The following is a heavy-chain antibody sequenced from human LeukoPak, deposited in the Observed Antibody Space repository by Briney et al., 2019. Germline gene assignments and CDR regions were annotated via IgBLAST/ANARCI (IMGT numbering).Heavy chain of an antibody. CDR2: IYYSGST. CDR1: GGSINSYY. CDR3: ARDRPDTAMGIYYYYYMDV. Sequence: PSETLSLTCTVSGGSINSYYWSWIRQPPGKGLEWIGYIYYSGSTNYNPSLKSRVTISVDTSKNQFSLKLSSVTAADTAVYYCARDRPDTAMGIYYYYYMDVWGKGTTVTVSS. J-gene: IGHJ6*03. V-gene: IGHV4-59*01. D-gene: IGHD5-18*01.